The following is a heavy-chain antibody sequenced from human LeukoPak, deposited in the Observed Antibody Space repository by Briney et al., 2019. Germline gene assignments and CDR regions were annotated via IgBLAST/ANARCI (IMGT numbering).Heavy chain of an antibody. CDR1: GGSINFYY. CDR3: ARALGYYDFWSGSSSPSNWFDP. J-gene: IGHJ5*02. Sequence: SETLSLTCTASGGSINFYYWSWIRQSPGKGLEWIGNIYYSGSINYNPSLKSRVTISVDTSKNQFSLILSSVTAADTAVYYCARALGYYDFWSGSSSPSNWFDPWGQGTLVTVSS. D-gene: IGHD3-3*01. CDR2: IYYSGSI. V-gene: IGHV4-59*01.